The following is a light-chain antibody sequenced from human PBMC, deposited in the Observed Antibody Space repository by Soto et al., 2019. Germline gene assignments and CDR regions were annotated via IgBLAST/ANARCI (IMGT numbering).Light chain of an antibody. J-gene: IGLJ3*02. V-gene: IGLV2-14*01. CDR2: EVS. CDR3: SSYTSSSWRV. Sequence: QSALTQPASVSGSPGQSITISCTGTSSDVGGYNYVSWYQQHPGKAPKLMIYEVSNRPSGVSNRFSGSKSGNTASLTISGLQAEDEADYCCSSYTSSSWRVFGGGTKLTVL. CDR1: SSDVGGYNY.